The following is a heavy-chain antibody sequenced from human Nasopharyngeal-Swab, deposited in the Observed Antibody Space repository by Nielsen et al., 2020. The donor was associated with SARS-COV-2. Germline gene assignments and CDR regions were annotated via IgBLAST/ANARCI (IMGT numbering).Heavy chain of an antibody. V-gene: IGHV3-21*01. CDR1: GFTFSSYS. CDR3: AREDYYDSSGYYDRALDY. Sequence: GESLKISCAASGFTFSSYSMNWVRQAPGKGLEWVSSISSSSSYIYYADSVKGRFTISRDNSKNTLYLQMNSLRAEDTAVYYCAREDYYDSSGYYDRALDYWGQGTLVTVSS. CDR2: ISSSSSYI. D-gene: IGHD3-22*01. J-gene: IGHJ4*02.